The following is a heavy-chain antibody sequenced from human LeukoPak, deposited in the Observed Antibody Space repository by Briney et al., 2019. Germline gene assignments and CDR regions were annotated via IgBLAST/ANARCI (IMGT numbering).Heavy chain of an antibody. Sequence: KPSQTLSLTCTVSGGSISSGGYYWSWIRQHPGKGLEWIGYIYYSGSTNYNPSLKSRVTISVDTSKNQFSLKLSSVTAADTAVYYCARDGDTVTTDNWFDPWGQGTLVTVSS. D-gene: IGHD4-17*01. J-gene: IGHJ5*02. CDR1: GGSISSGGYY. V-gene: IGHV4-31*03. CDR3: ARDGDTVTTDNWFDP. CDR2: IYYSGST.